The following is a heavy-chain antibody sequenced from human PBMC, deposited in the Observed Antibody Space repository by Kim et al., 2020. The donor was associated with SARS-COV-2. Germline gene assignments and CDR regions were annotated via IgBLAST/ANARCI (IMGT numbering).Heavy chain of an antibody. V-gene: IGHV3-53*01. CDR3: ARGARVSAIVDF. CDR2: IYDDGTT. D-gene: IGHD2-21*01. J-gene: IGHJ4*02. Sequence: GGSLRLSCAASGFTVSNSYMTWIRQAPGKGLEWVSVIYDDGTTYYADSVKGRFTISRDSPKNTLYLQMNSLSVEDTAMYYCARGARVSAIVDFWGQGTL. CDR1: GFTVSNSY.